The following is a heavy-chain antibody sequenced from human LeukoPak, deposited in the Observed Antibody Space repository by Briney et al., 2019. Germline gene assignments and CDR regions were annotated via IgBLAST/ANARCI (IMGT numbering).Heavy chain of an antibody. Sequence: ASVKVSCKASGYTFTSYGISWVRQAPGQGLEWMGGIIPIFGTANYAQKFQGRVTITADESTSTAYMELSSLRSEDTAVYYCASTISTGYGMDVWGRGTTVTVSS. J-gene: IGHJ6*02. CDR3: ASTISTGYGMDV. CDR2: IIPIFGTA. V-gene: IGHV1-69*13. D-gene: IGHD3-10*01. CDR1: GYTFTSYG.